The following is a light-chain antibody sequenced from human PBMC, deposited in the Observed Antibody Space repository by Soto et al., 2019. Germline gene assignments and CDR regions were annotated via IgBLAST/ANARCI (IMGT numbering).Light chain of an antibody. V-gene: IGLV2-23*02. J-gene: IGLJ1*01. Sequence: QSVLTQPASVSGSPGQSITFPCTGNWRDVGCYNLVSWYQQHPGKAPKLMIYEVSKRPSGVSNRFSGSKSGNTASLTISGLQAEDEADYYCCSYAGSSTPYVFGTRTKDPVL. CDR3: CSYAGSSTPYV. CDR2: EVS. CDR1: WRDVGCYNL.